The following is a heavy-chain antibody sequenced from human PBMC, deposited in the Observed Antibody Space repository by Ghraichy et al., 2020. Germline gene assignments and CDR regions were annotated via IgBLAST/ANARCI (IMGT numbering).Heavy chain of an antibody. CDR3: ARGGGVTTIFDY. D-gene: IGHD5-12*01. CDR1: GFTFSSYG. CDR2: IWYDGSNK. V-gene: IGHV3-33*01. Sequence: GGSLRLSCAASGFTFSSYGMHWVRQAPGKGLEWVAVIWYDGSNKYYADSVKGRFTISRDNSKNTLYLQMNSLRAEDTAVYYCARGGGVTTIFDYWGQGTLVTVSS. J-gene: IGHJ4*02.